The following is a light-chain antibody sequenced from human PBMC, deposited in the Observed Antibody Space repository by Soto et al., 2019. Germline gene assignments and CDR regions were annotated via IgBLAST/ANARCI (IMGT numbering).Light chain of an antibody. Sequence: EIVLTQSPGTLSLSPGERATLSCRASQSVTSSYLAWYQQKPGQAPRLLIYGASSRATGIPDRFSGSGSGTDFTLNISRLEPEDFAVYYCQQYGNSPTFGPGTKVDIK. CDR3: QQYGNSPT. CDR1: QSVTSSY. V-gene: IGKV3-20*01. J-gene: IGKJ3*01. CDR2: GAS.